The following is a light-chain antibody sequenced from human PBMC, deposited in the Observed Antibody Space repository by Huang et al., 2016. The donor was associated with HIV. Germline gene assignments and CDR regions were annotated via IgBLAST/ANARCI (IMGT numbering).Light chain of an antibody. Sequence: DIQMTQSPSSLSASIGDRVTITCRASRHIYSYLNWYQHRPGKAPKLLIYDASNLEVGVPSRFSGSGSGRNVTLIISSLQPEDFATYYCQQYEGLPRTFGPGTKV. J-gene: IGKJ3*01. CDR1: RHIYSY. CDR3: QQYEGLPRT. CDR2: DAS. V-gene: IGKV1-33*01.